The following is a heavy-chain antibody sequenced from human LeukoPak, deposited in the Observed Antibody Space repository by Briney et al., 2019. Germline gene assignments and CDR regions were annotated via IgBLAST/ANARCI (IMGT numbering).Heavy chain of an antibody. CDR2: IYHSGST. D-gene: IGHD2-21*02. J-gene: IGHJ4*02. Sequence: PSETLSLTCTVSGVSISSSSYYWGWIRQPPGKGLEWIGSIYHSGSTYYNPSLESRVTVSVDTSKNQFPLKLSSVTAADTAVYYCARQPNIVVVTAKTIEDYWGQGTLVTVSS. V-gene: IGHV4-39*01. CDR3: ARQPNIVVVTAKTIEDY. CDR1: GVSISSSSYY.